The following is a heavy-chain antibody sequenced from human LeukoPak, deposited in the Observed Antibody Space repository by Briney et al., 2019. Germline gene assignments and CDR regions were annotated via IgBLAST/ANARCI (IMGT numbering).Heavy chain of an antibody. V-gene: IGHV3-7*01. CDR1: GFTFSSFW. CDR3: ASRKEYSTSSVFY. CDR2: IKQDGSET. D-gene: IGHD6-6*01. Sequence: GGSLRLSCTASGFTFSSFWMNWVRQAPGKGLEWVAFIKQDGSETSYVESVRGRFTISRDNAKNSLFLQMNSLRAEDTAIYYCASRKEYSTSSVFYWGQGTLVTVSS. J-gene: IGHJ4*02.